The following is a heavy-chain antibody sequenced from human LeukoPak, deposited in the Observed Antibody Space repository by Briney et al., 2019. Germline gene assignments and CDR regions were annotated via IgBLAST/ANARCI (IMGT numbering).Heavy chain of an antibody. V-gene: IGHV4-39*07. D-gene: IGHD5-24*01. J-gene: IGHJ4*02. CDR2: IYHSGST. CDR1: GGSISSSSYY. Sequence: KASETLSLTCTASGGSISSSSYYWGWIRQPPGKGLEWIGSIYHSGSTYYNPSLKSRVTISVDTSKNQFSLKLSSVTAADTAVYYCASLRDGYNNWGQGTLVTVSS. CDR3: ASLRDGYNN.